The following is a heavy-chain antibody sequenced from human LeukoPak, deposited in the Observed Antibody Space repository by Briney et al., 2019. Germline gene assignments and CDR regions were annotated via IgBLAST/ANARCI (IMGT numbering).Heavy chain of an antibody. CDR1: GFTFSSYA. Sequence: PGRSLRVSCAASGFTFSSYAMHWVRQAPGKGLEWVAVISYDGSNKYYADSVKGRFTISRDNSKNTLYLQMNSLRAEDTAVYYCARLAAAGPIYYYYGMDVWGQGTTVTVSS. V-gene: IGHV3-30-3*01. J-gene: IGHJ6*02. CDR3: ARLAAAGPIYYYYGMDV. D-gene: IGHD6-13*01. CDR2: ISYDGSNK.